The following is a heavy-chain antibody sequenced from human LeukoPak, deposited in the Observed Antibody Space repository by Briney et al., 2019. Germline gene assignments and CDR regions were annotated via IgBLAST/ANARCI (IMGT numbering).Heavy chain of an antibody. CDR2: VFYNGAT. Sequence: PSETLSLTCIVSGGSISSSIYYWAWVRQPPGKGLEWIGTVFYNGATQYSPSLRRRVTISIDTSTNQFSLKLTSVTAADTALYYCARVSPRQSGATLYDAFDIWGQGTMVTVSS. J-gene: IGHJ3*02. CDR3: ARVSPRQSGATLYDAFDI. D-gene: IGHD1-26*01. CDR1: GGSISSSIYY. V-gene: IGHV4-39*07.